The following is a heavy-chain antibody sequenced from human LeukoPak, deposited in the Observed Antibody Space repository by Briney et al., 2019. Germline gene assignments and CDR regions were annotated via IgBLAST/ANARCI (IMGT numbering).Heavy chain of an antibody. Sequence: GGSLRLSCAASGFTFSSYAMHWVRQAPGKRLEWVAVISYDGSNKYYADSVKGRFTISRDNSKNTLYLQMNSLRAEDTAVYYCARDVTDYWGQGTLVTVSS. CDR3: ARDVTDY. J-gene: IGHJ4*02. CDR1: GFTFSSYA. CDR2: ISYDGSNK. D-gene: IGHD5-18*01. V-gene: IGHV3-30-3*01.